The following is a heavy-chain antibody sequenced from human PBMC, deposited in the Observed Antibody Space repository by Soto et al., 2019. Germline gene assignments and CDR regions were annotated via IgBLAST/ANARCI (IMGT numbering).Heavy chain of an antibody. CDR2: IRQDGREK. CDR3: ARNIGGSASL. Sequence: GGSLRLSCAGSGFTFSDYWMTWVRQAPGKGLEWVANIRQDGREKYYVDSVKGRFTISRDNAKNSLYLQMNSLRAEDTAVYYCARNIGGSASLWGQGTQVTVSS. V-gene: IGHV3-7*03. CDR1: GFTFSDYW. J-gene: IGHJ4*02. D-gene: IGHD3-16*01.